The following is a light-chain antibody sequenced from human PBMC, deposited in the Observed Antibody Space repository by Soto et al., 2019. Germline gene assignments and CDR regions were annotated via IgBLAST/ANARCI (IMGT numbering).Light chain of an antibody. J-gene: IGKJ4*01. CDR2: SAS. CDR1: LSISNN. CDR3: QQYNEWPLT. V-gene: IGKV3-15*01. Sequence: VMTQSQATLSVSPGERATLSCRASLSISNNLAWYQQKPGQAPMLLIYSASTRATAIPARFSGSASGTEFTLTISSLQSEDFAVYYCQQYNEWPLTFGGGTKVETK.